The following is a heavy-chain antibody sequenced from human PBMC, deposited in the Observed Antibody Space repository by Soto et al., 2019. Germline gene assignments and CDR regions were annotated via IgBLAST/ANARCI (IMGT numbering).Heavy chain of an antibody. V-gene: IGHV4-61*01. J-gene: IGHJ5*02. CDR3: ASRADPTYYYGSGSSGWFDP. Sequence: QVQLQESGPGLVKPSETLSLTCTVSGGSVSSGSYYWSWIRQPPGKGLEWIGYIYYSGSTNYNPSLKSRVIISVDTSKNQFSLKLSSVTAADTAVYYCASRADPTYYYGSGSSGWFDPWGQGTLVTVSS. CDR2: IYYSGST. D-gene: IGHD3-10*01. CDR1: GGSVSSGSYY.